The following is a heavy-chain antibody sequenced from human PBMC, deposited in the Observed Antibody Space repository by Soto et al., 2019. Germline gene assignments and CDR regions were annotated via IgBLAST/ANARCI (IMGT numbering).Heavy chain of an antibody. CDR2: IYYSGST. Sequence: SETLSLTCTVSGGSISSYYWSWIRQPPGKGLEWIGYIYYSGSTNYNPSLKSRVTISVDTSKNQFSLKLSSVTAADTAVYYCAREEDTGGYDYWGKGTLVPVSS. V-gene: IGHV4-59*01. D-gene: IGHD5-12*01. J-gene: IGHJ4*02. CDR3: AREEDTGGYDY. CDR1: GGSISSYY.